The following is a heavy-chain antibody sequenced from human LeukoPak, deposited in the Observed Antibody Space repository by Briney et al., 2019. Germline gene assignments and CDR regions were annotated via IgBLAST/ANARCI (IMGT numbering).Heavy chain of an antibody. CDR2: ISGYNGYT. D-gene: IGHD2-15*01. CDR1: GYTFISYG. J-gene: IGHJ4*02. CDR3: ARYASGYSRDY. V-gene: IGHV1-18*01. Sequence: ASVKVSCKAFGYTFISYGVTWVRQAPGQGLEWMGWISGYNGYTNYAQNFQDRVTMTRDTSTSTVYMELSSLRSEDTAVYYCARYASGYSRDYWGQGTLVTVSS.